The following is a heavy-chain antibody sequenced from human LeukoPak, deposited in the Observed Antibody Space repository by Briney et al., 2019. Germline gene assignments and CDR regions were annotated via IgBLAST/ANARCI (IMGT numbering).Heavy chain of an antibody. J-gene: IGHJ4*02. CDR2: ISYDGSNK. CDR1: GFTFSSYA. V-gene: IGHV3-30-3*02. CDR3: AKKGPGGSRYDSTDY. Sequence: PGGSLRLSCAASGFTFSSYAMHWVRQAPGKGLEWVAVISYDGSNKYYADSVKGRFTISRDNSKNTLYLQMNSLRAEDTAVYYCAKKGPGGSRYDSTDYWGQGALVTVSS. D-gene: IGHD2-15*01.